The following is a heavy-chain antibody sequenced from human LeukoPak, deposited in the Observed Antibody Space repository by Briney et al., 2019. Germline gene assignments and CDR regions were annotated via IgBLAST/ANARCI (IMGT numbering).Heavy chain of an antibody. CDR2: ISYDGSNK. Sequence: RGSLRLSCAASGFTLSNAWMTWVRQAPGKGLEWVAVISYDGSNKYYADSVKGRFTISRDNSKNTLYLQMNSLRAEDTAVYYCAKVPGGYSYGYYFDYWGQGTLVTVSS. J-gene: IGHJ4*02. D-gene: IGHD5-18*01. V-gene: IGHV3-30*18. CDR3: AKVPGGYSYGYYFDY. CDR1: GFTLSNAW.